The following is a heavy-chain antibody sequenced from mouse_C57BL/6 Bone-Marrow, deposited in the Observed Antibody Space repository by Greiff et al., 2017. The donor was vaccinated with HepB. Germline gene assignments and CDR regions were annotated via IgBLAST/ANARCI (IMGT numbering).Heavy chain of an antibody. CDR2: IDPEDGET. Sequence: EVQVVESGAELVKPGASVKLSCTASGFNIKDYYMHWVKQRTEQGLEWIGRIDPEDGETKYAPKFQGKATITADTSSNTAYLQLSSLTSEDTAVYYCAREYYGSSYNWYFDVWGTGTTVTVSS. J-gene: IGHJ1*03. CDR1: GFNIKDYY. CDR3: AREYYGSSYNWYFDV. V-gene: IGHV14-2*01. D-gene: IGHD1-1*01.